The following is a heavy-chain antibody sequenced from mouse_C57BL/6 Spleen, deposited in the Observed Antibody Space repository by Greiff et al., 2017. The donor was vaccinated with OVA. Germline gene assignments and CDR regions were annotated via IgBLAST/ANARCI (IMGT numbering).Heavy chain of an antibody. CDR1: GYTFTSYT. D-gene: IGHD1-1*01. Sequence: QVQLQQSGAKLARPGASVKMSCKASGYTFTSYTMHWVKQRPGQRLEWIGYINPSSGYTKYNQKFKDKATLTADKSSSTAYMQLSSLTSEDSAVYYCARSTTGDYIDYWGQGTTRTVSS. V-gene: IGHV1-4*01. J-gene: IGHJ2*01. CDR3: ARSTTGDYIDY. CDR2: INPSSGYT.